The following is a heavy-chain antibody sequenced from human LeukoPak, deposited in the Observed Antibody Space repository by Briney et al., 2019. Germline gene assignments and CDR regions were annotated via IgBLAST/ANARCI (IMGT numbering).Heavy chain of an antibody. CDR1: GFTFNNYA. D-gene: IGHD3-9*01. CDR3: AKGATPRLRFFDWFAAPDY. V-gene: IGHV3-23*01. Sequence: GGSLRLSCAASGFTFNNYALSWVRQAPGKGLEWVSAISGNGGDTYYADSVKGRFTISRDNSKNTVYLQMNSLSAEDTAVYYCAKGATPRLRFFDWFAAPDYWGQGTLVTVSS. CDR2: ISGNGGDT. J-gene: IGHJ4*02.